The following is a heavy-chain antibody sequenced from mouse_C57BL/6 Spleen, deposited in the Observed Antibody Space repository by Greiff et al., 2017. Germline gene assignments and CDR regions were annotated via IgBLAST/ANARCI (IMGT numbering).Heavy chain of an antibody. J-gene: IGHJ1*03. Sequence: VQLKESGPGLVKPSQSLSLTCSVTGYSITSGYYWNWIRQFPGNKLEWMGYISYDGSNNYNPSLKNRISITRDTSKNQFFLKLNSVTTEDTATYCCARLYYGSSYDWYFDGWGTGTTVTGSS. CDR1: GYSITSGYY. V-gene: IGHV3-6*01. D-gene: IGHD1-1*01. CDR2: ISYDGSN. CDR3: ARLYYGSSYDWYFDG.